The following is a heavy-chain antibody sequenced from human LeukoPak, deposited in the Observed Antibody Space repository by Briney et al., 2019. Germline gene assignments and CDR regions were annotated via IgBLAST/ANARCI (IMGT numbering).Heavy chain of an antibody. J-gene: IGHJ4*02. Sequence: SVKVSCKASGGTFSSYAISWVRQAPGQGLEWMGRIIPIFGTANYAQKFQGRVTITTDESTSTAYMELSSLRSEDTAVYYCARGRYYDSSGPFDYWVQGTLVTVSS. CDR2: IIPIFGTA. CDR1: GGTFSSYA. D-gene: IGHD3-22*01. CDR3: ARGRYYDSSGPFDY. V-gene: IGHV1-69*05.